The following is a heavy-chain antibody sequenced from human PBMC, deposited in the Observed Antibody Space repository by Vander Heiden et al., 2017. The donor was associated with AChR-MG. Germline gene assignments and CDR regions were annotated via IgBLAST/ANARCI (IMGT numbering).Heavy chain of an antibody. D-gene: IGHD6-19*01. CDR2: IYSGGST. Sequence: EVQLVESGGGLIQPGGSLSLSCAASGFTVSSNYMSWVRQAPGKGLEWVSVIYSGGSTYYADSVKGRFTISRDNSKNTLYLQMNSLRAEDTAVYYCARGTSGAVAPFDYWGQGTLVTVSS. J-gene: IGHJ4*02. CDR3: ARGTSGAVAPFDY. CDR1: GFTVSSNY. V-gene: IGHV3-53*01.